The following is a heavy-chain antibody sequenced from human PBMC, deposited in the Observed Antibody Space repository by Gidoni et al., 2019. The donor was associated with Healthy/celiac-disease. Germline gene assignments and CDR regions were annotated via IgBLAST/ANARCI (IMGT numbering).Heavy chain of an antibody. CDR3: ARDGEDYYGSGSYYVFDY. D-gene: IGHD3-10*01. J-gene: IGHJ4*02. V-gene: IGHV3-30*04. CDR1: GFTFSSYA. Sequence: QVQLVESGGGVVQPGRSLTLSCAASGFTFSSYAMHWVRQAPGKGVGWVAVISYDGSNKYYADSVKGRFTISRDNSKNTLYLQMNSLRAEDTAVYYCARDGEDYYGSGSYYVFDYWGQGTLVTVSS. CDR2: ISYDGSNK.